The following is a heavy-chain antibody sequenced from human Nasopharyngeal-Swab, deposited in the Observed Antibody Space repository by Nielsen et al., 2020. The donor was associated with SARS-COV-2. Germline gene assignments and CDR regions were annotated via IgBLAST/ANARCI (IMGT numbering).Heavy chain of an antibody. J-gene: IGHJ6*02. Sequence: ASVKVSCKASGYTFTSYDINWVRQATGQGLEWMGWMNPNSGNTGYAQKFQGRVTMTRNTSISTACMELSSLRSEDTAVYYCARDVAWWGSDYYYGMDVWGQGTTVTVSS. CDR2: MNPNSGNT. CDR3: ARDVAWWGSDYYYGMDV. V-gene: IGHV1-8*01. CDR1: GYTFTSYD. D-gene: IGHD2-15*01.